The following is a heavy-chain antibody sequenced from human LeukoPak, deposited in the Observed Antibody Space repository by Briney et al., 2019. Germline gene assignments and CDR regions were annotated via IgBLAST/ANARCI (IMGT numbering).Heavy chain of an antibody. D-gene: IGHD5-18*01. Sequence: GGSLRLSCAASGFTFSSYDMHWVRQATGKGLEWVSAIGTAGDTYYPGSVKGRFTFSRENAKNSLYLQMNSLRAEDTAVYYCARAPNTAMYYYYGMDVWGQGTTVTVSS. J-gene: IGHJ6*02. CDR1: GFTFSSYD. V-gene: IGHV3-13*01. CDR3: ARAPNTAMYYYYGMDV. CDR2: IGTAGDT.